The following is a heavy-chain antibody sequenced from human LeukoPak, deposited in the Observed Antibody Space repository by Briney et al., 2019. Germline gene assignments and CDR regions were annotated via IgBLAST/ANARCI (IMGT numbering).Heavy chain of an antibody. J-gene: IGHJ4*02. D-gene: IGHD3-22*01. CDR1: APSITSSTSY. CDR2: IYYSRST. Sequence: SETLSLTCTVSAPSITSSTSYWSWIRQPPGNGLEWIGYIYYSRSTNYNPSLKSRVTISVETSNNQFSLKLSSVTAADTAVYYCARSPPGYYYDSSGYYYFDYWGQGTLVTVSS. V-gene: IGHV4-61*01. CDR3: ARSPPGYYYDSSGYYYFDY.